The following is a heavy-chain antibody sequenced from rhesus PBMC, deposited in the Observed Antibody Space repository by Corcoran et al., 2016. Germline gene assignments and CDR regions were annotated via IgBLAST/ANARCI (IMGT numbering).Heavy chain of an antibody. CDR1: GFSLTTSGMG. Sequence: QVTLKESGPALVKPTQTLTLTCTFSGFSLTTSGMGVGWIRQPPGKALEWVALIYWDDDKRYSTSLKSRLTISKDTSKNQVVLTLTNMDPVDTATYSCGRGAGGDTVGTLGFDYWGQGVLVTVSS. D-gene: IGHD5-42*01. CDR2: IYWDDDK. J-gene: IGHJ4*01. CDR3: GRGAGGDTVGTLGFDY. V-gene: IGHV2-152*01.